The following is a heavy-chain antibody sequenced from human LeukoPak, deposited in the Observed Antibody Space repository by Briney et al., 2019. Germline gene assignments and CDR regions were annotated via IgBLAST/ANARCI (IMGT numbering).Heavy chain of an antibody. V-gene: IGHV4-34*01. CDR2: INHSGST. CDR3: ARVKFPLYYYDSSGSKYYFDY. D-gene: IGHD3-22*01. Sequence: TSETLSLTCAVYGGSFSGYYWSWIRQPPGKGLEWIGEINHSGSTNYNPSLKSRVTISVDTSKNQFSLKLSSVTAADTAVYYCARVKFPLYYYDSSGSKYYFDYWGQGTLVTVSS. J-gene: IGHJ4*02. CDR1: GGSFSGYY.